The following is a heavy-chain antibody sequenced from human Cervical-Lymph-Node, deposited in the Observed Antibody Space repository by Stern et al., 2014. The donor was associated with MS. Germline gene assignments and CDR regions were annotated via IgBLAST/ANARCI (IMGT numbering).Heavy chain of an antibody. V-gene: IGHV4-38-2*02. D-gene: IGHD6-13*01. Sequence: QVQLQESGPGLVKPSETLSLTCSVSGYSISSGYYWGWIRQPPGKGLEWIGNFHHSGSTPYNPSLKRRVTISVDKSTNQFSPKLSSVTAADTAVYYCAREEQQLIHGNWFDPWGQGTLVTVSS. J-gene: IGHJ5*02. CDR3: AREEQQLIHGNWFDP. CDR2: FHHSGST. CDR1: GYSISSGYY.